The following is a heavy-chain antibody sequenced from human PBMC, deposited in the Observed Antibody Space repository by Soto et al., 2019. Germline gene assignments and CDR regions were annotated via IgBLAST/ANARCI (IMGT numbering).Heavy chain of an antibody. Sequence: QVQLVQSGAEVKKPGASVKVSCKASGYTFTSYGISWVRQAPGQGLEWMGWISAYNGNTNYAQKLQGRVTMTTDTSTSTAYMELRSLRSDDMAVYYCARAPMIVVVPPYFDYWGQGTLVTVSS. CDR2: ISAYNGNT. D-gene: IGHD3-22*01. CDR1: GYTFTSYG. J-gene: IGHJ4*02. CDR3: ARAPMIVVVPPYFDY. V-gene: IGHV1-18*03.